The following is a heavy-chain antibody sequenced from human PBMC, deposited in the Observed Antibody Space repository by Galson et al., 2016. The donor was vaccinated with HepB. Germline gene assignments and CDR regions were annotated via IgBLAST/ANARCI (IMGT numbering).Heavy chain of an antibody. CDR2: IYYTGST. V-gene: IGHV4-39*01. CDR1: RGSVRTYSYY. CDR3: ARHWEGGCNYGTFDS. J-gene: IGHJ4*02. Sequence: SETLSLTCTVSRGSVRTYSYYWAWIRQPPGKGLEWIASIYYTGSTFYNASLKSRVNISLDTSNNQFSLELRSVTATDTSLYFCARHWEGGCNYGTFDSWGQGTFVTVSP. D-gene: IGHD5-24*01.